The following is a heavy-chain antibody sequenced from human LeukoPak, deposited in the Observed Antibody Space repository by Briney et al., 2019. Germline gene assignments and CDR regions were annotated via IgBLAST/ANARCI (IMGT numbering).Heavy chain of an antibody. CDR1: GFTFSSYA. CDR3: ARGSYYDSSLFDY. CDR2: IYSGGST. D-gene: IGHD3-22*01. Sequence: GGSLRLSCAASGFTFSSYAMSWVRQAPGKGLEWVSVIYSGGSTYYADSVKGRFTISRDNSKNTLYLQMNSLRAEDTAVYYCARGSYYDSSLFDYWGQGTLVTVSS. J-gene: IGHJ4*02. V-gene: IGHV3-53*01.